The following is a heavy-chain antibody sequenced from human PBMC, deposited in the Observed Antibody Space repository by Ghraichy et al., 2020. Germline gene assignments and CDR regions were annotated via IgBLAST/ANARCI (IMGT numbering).Heavy chain of an antibody. Sequence: ASVKVSCKASGYMNYGFSWVRRAPGHGLEWMSWISAYNGNTNFAPNFQGRLTMTTDTSTSTLYMELRSLTSDDTAIYYCARGELSVASGLDVWGQGTTITVSS. D-gene: IGHD3-16*02. CDR1: GYMNYG. CDR2: ISAYNGNT. J-gene: IGHJ6*02. V-gene: IGHV1-18*01. CDR3: ARGELSVASGLDV.